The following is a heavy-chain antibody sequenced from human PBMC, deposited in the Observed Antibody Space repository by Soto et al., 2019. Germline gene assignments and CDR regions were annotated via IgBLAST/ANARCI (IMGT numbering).Heavy chain of an antibody. CDR3: DGHVAPLISDFWSGPPAGIFSYGLDV. V-gene: IGHV5-51*01. J-gene: IGHJ6*02. CDR2: IYPFDSDT. D-gene: IGHD3-3*01. CDR1: GYRFTSDW. Sequence: HGESLKISCKGSGYRFTSDWIGCVLQIPGKGLEWMGIIYPFDSDTIYSPSFQGQVTISADKSISTDYLQWSSLKASDTAMYYCDGHVAPLISDFWSGPPAGIFSYGLDVWGQGNTVTVSS.